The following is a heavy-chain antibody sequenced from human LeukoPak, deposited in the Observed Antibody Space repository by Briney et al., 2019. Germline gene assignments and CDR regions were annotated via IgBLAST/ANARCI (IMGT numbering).Heavy chain of an antibody. J-gene: IGHJ4*02. Sequence: GGSLRLSCAASGFAFSSYSMNWVRQAPGKGLEWVSYISSTSTIFYVDSVKGRFTISRDNAKNSLYLQMNGLRAEDTALYYCARDHVDTAHFDSWGQGTLVTVSS. CDR3: ARDHVDTAHFDS. CDR1: GFAFSSYS. CDR2: ISSTSTI. D-gene: IGHD5-18*01. V-gene: IGHV3-48*04.